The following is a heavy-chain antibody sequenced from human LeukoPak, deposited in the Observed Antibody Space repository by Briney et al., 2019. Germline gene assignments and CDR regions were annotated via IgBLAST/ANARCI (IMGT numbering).Heavy chain of an antibody. CDR3: GVVY. J-gene: IGHJ4*02. CDR2: IRPDGSEK. V-gene: IGHV3-7*01. CDR1: GFTFSTYW. Sequence: GGSLRLSCAASGFTFSTYWMTWVRQAPGKGLEWVANIRPDGSEKYYVDSVKGRFTISRDNAKNSLYLQMNNLRAEDTAVYYCGVVYWGQGTLVTVSS.